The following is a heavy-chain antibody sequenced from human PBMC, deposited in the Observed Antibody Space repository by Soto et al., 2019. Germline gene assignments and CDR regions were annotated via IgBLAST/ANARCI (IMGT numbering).Heavy chain of an antibody. D-gene: IGHD6-19*01. CDR2: IYYSGST. CDR1: GGSVSSGSYY. Sequence: SETLSLTCTVSGGSVSSGSYYWSWIRQPPGKGLEWIGYIYYSGSTNYNPSLKSRVTISVDTSKNQFSLKLSSVTAADTAVYYCARQAVAGTIGYYYYGMDVWGQGTTVTVSS. V-gene: IGHV4-61*01. J-gene: IGHJ6*02. CDR3: ARQAVAGTIGYYYYGMDV.